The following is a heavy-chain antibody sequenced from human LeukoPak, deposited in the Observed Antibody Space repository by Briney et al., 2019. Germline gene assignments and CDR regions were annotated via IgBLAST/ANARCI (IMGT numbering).Heavy chain of an antibody. CDR1: GYTFTDHF. Sequence: GALVKVSFKTSGYTFTDHFMHWVRQAPGQGLEWMGWMNPNSGGTYYAQKFQGRVTMTRDTSISTAYMELSNLRSDDTAVYYCATLGGHSLAAQNGDWGQGTLVTVSS. J-gene: IGHJ4*02. CDR2: MNPNSGGT. V-gene: IGHV1-2*02. D-gene: IGHD3-16*01. CDR3: ATLGGHSLAAQNGD.